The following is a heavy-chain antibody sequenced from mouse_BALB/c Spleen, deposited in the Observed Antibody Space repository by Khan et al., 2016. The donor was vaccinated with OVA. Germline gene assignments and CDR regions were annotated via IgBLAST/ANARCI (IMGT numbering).Heavy chain of an antibody. D-gene: IGHD1-1*02. J-gene: IGHJ2*01. CDR3: ARRGLRWDFDY. CDR2: ITPSIGDT. CDR1: GYTFINYW. V-gene: IGHV1-7*01. Sequence: QVQLKESGAELAKPGASVKMSFKASGYTFINYWILWVKQRPGPGLEWIGYITPSIGDTENNQNFKDKATLTADKSSRTSYMQLSSLTSEDSAVYYGARRGLRWDFDYGGQGTTLTVSS.